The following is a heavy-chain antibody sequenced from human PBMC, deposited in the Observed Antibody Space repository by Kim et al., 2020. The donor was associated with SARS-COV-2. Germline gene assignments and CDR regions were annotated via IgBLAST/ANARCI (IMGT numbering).Heavy chain of an antibody. D-gene: IGHD3-22*01. J-gene: IGHJ4*02. CDR2: IIPIFGTA. Sequence: SVKVSCKASGGTFSSYAISWVRQAPGQGLEWMGGIIPIFGTANYAQKFQGRVTITADESTSTAYMELSSLRSEDTAVYYCARGYATYHHSSGYYARFDYWGQGTLVTVSS. CDR3: ARGYATYHHSSGYYARFDY. V-gene: IGHV1-69*13. CDR1: GGTFSSYA.